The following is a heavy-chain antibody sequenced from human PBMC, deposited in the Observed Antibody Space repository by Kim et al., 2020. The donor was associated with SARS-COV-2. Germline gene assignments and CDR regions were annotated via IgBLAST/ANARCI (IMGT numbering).Heavy chain of an antibody. CDR3: AREGSCSGGSCYPFFYGMDV. D-gene: IGHD2-15*01. J-gene: IGHJ6*02. V-gene: IGHV1-3*01. Sequence: ASVKVSCKASGYTFTSYAMHWVRQAPGQRLEWMGWINAGNGNTKYSQKFQGRVTITRDTSASTAYMELSSLRSEDTAVYYCAREGSCSGGSCYPFFYGMDVWGQGTTVTVSS. CDR1: GYTFTSYA. CDR2: INAGNGNT.